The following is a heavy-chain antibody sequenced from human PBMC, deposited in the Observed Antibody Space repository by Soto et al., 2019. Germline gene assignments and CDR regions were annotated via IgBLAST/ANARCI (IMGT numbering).Heavy chain of an antibody. J-gene: IGHJ4*02. V-gene: IGHV3-23*01. CDR3: AKQPEDYYDSSGYWGTLGY. CDR1: GFTFSTYA. Sequence: EVQLLESGGGLVQPGGSLRLSCAASGFTFSTYAMSWVRQAPGKGLEWVSAISGSGGSTYYADSVKGRFTISTDNSKNTLYLQMNSLRAEDTAVYYCAKQPEDYYDSSGYWGTLGYWGQGSLVTVSS. D-gene: IGHD3-22*01. CDR2: ISGSGGST.